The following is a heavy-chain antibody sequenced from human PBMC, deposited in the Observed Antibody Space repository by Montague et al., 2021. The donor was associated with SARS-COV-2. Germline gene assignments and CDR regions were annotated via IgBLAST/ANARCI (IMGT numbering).Heavy chain of an antibody. D-gene: IGHD5-12*01. J-gene: IGHJ4*02. CDR1: GGSISSYY. V-gene: IGHV4-59*13. CDR2: MYYSGST. Sequence: SETLSLTCTVSGGSISSYYWSWIRQPPGKGLEWIGYMYYSGSTNYNPSLKSRVTLSVDTSKNQFSPHLSSVTPADTAVYFCARVFDNSGYALDYWGQGTQVTVSS. CDR3: ARVFDNSGYALDY.